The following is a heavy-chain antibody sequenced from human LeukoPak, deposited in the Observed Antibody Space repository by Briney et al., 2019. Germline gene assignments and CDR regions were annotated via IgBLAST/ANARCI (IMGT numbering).Heavy chain of an antibody. D-gene: IGHD3-3*01. J-gene: IGHJ5*02. CDR1: GYTFTSYG. Sequence: ASVRVSCKASGYTFTSYGISWVRQAPGQGLEWMGWISAYNGNTNYAQKLQGRVTMTTDTSTSTAYMELRSLRSDDTAVYYCARSDYDFWSGYYNWFDPWGQGTLVTVSS. CDR3: ARSDYDFWSGYYNWFDP. CDR2: ISAYNGNT. V-gene: IGHV1-18*01.